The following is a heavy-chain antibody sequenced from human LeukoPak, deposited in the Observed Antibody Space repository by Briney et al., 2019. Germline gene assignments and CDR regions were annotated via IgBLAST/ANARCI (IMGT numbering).Heavy chain of an antibody. CDR2: ISYDGSNK. Sequence: GGSLRLSCAASGFTFSSYAMHWVRQAPGKGLEWVAVISYDGSNKYYADSVKGRFTISRDNSKNTLYLQMNSLRAEDTAVYYCARDRLPGIAAAGGDAFDIWGQGTMVTVSS. CDR1: GFTFSSYA. CDR3: ARDRLPGIAAAGGDAFDI. D-gene: IGHD6-13*01. J-gene: IGHJ3*02. V-gene: IGHV3-30-3*01.